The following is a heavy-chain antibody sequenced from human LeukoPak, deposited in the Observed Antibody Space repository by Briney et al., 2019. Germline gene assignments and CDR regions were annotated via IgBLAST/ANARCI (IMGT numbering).Heavy chain of an antibody. D-gene: IGHD1-1*01. J-gene: IGHJ5*02. V-gene: IGHV3-23*01. Sequence: PGGSLRPSCAASGFAFGSEAMSWVRPPPARGLEGVASFIPGGGTTYYADYVKGRFTISRDNSKNSLFVQMNSLRAEDTAVYFCAKSRSGSANWALQMFDNWGQGTLVTVSS. CDR3: AKSRSGSANWALQMFDN. CDR1: GFAFGSEA. CDR2: FIPGGGTT.